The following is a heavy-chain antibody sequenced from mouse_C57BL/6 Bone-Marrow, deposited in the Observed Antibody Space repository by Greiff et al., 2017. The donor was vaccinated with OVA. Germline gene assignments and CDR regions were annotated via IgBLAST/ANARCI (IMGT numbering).Heavy chain of an antibody. V-gene: IGHV3-6*01. Sequence: EVKLQESGPGLVKPSQSLSLTCSVTGYSITSGYYWNWIRQFPGNKLEWMGYISYDGSNNYNPSLKNRISITRDTSKNQFFLKLNSVTTEDTATYYGARYTTVVARYFDVWGTGTTVTVSS. CDR3: ARYTTVVARYFDV. CDR2: ISYDGSN. CDR1: GYSITSGYY. J-gene: IGHJ1*03. D-gene: IGHD1-1*01.